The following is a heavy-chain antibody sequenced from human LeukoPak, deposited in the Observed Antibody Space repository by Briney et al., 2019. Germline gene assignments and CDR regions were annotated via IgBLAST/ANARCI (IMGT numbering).Heavy chain of an antibody. CDR3: ARQQPLRWSLRGNWFDP. Sequence: PSETLSLTCTVSGGSISSSSYYWGWIRQPPGKGLEWIGSIYYSGSTYYNPSLKSRVTISVDTSKNQFSLKLSSVTAADTAVYYCARQQPLRWSLRGNWFDPWGQGTLVTVSS. CDR1: GGSISSSSYY. J-gene: IGHJ5*02. D-gene: IGHD4-23*01. V-gene: IGHV4-39*01. CDR2: IYYSGST.